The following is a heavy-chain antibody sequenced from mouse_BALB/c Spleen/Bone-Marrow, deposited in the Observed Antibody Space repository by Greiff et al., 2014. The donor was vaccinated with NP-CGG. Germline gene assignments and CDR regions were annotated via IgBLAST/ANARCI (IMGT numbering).Heavy chain of an antibody. D-gene: IGHD2-14*01. CDR1: GFTFSSYG. CDR2: ISGGGSYT. V-gene: IGHV5-9-2*01. J-gene: IGHJ4*01. CDR3: ARGHYRYDAYAMDY. Sequence: DVKLVESGGGLVKPGGSLKLSCAASGFTFSSYGMSWVRQTPEKRLEWVATISGGGSYTYYPDSVRGRFTISRDNAKNNLYLQMSSLRSEDTALYYCARGHYRYDAYAMDYWGQGTSVTVSS.